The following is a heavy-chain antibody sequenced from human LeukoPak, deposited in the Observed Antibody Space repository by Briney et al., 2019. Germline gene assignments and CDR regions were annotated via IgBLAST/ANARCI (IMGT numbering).Heavy chain of an antibody. D-gene: IGHD3-10*01. CDR1: VFTFSSYS. CDR2: ISSSSSYI. CDR3: ARGQLWFGEFPFDY. J-gene: IGHJ4*02. V-gene: IGHV3-21*01. Sequence: PGGSLRLSCAASVFTFSSYSMNWVRQAPGKGLEWVSSISSSSSYIYYADSVKGRFTISRDNAKNSLYLQMNSLRAKDTAVYYCARGQLWFGEFPFDYWGQGTLVTVSS.